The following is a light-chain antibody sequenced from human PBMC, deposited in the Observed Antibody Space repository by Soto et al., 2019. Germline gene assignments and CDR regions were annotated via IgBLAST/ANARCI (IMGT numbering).Light chain of an antibody. J-gene: IGKJ4*01. CDR1: QSVTSD. Sequence: EIVMTQSPATLSGSPGERVSLSCRASQSVTSDLAWYQQKPGHAPRLLIYAASVRATGIPARFSGSGSGTEFTLTISGLQSEDSALYYCQQYADWPPFTFGGGTKVEIK. V-gene: IGKV3-15*01. CDR2: AAS. CDR3: QQYADWPPFT.